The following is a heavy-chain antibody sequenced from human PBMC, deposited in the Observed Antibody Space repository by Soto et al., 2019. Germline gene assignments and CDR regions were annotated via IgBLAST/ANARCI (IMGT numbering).Heavy chain of an antibody. V-gene: IGHV3-30-3*01. CDR3: ARDYTGIVGATPGY. CDR2: ISHDGSNK. CDR1: GFTVSSNY. J-gene: IGHJ4*02. D-gene: IGHD1-26*01. Sequence: GGSLRLSCAASGFTVSSNYMSWVRQAPGKGLERVAVISHDGSNKNYADSVKGRFTISRDNSKNTLYLQMNSLRGEDTAVYYCARDYTGIVGATPGYWGQGTLVTVSS.